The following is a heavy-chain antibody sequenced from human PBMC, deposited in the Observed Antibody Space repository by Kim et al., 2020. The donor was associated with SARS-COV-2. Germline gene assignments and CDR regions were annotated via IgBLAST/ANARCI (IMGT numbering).Heavy chain of an antibody. CDR2: ISYDGSNK. CDR3: ARDRYYSVGATGGVDY. V-gene: IGHV3-30*04. J-gene: IGHJ4*02. Sequence: GGSLRLSCAASGFTFSSYAMHWVRQAPGKGLEWVAVISYDGSNKYYADSVKGRFTISRDNSKNTLYLQMNSLRAEDTAVYYCARDRYYSVGATGGVDYWGQGTLVTVSS. CDR1: GFTFSSYA. D-gene: IGHD1-26*01.